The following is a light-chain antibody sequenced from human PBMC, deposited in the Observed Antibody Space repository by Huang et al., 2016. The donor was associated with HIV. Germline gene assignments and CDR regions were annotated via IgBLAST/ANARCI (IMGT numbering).Light chain of an antibody. Sequence: ERVLTQSPGTLSVSPGERATLSCRTSQGSGNSLAWYQLKPGQAPRRLIYETFIRASDIPARFSGGGSEIDFTLTISGLQSEDSAVYYCQQYHEWPRTFGQGTKVEIK. CDR1: QGSGNS. CDR2: ETF. V-gene: IGKV3-15*01. CDR3: QQYHEWPRT. J-gene: IGKJ2*01.